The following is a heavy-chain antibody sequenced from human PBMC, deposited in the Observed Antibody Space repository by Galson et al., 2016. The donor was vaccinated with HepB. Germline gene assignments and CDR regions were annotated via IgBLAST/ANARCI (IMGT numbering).Heavy chain of an antibody. Sequence: SVKVSCKASGYSFSNFGISWVRQAPGQGLEWMGWIGGYGYTNYAQKVQGRVIMTTDTSTGSAYMELRSLRSDDTAVYYCARDSGDSSGYYLFDQWGQGTLVTVSS. CDR2: IGGYGYT. J-gene: IGHJ5*02. CDR1: GYSFSNFG. CDR3: ARDSGDSSGYYLFDQ. V-gene: IGHV1-18*04. D-gene: IGHD3-22*01.